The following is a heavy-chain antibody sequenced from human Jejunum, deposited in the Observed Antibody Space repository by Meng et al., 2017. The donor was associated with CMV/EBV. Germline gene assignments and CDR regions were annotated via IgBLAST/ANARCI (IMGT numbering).Heavy chain of an antibody. CDR3: AKGTREGTPFDY. CDR2: ISGSGLVT. J-gene: IGHJ4*02. V-gene: IGHV3-23*01. CDR1: GFPLSNYA. Sequence: ASGFPLSNYALSWVRQAPGRGLEWVSLISGSGLVTHYADSVKGRFTIPRDNSNNTLYLQMNSLRAEDTAIYYCAKGTREGTPFDYWGQGTLVTVSS. D-gene: IGHD2-15*01.